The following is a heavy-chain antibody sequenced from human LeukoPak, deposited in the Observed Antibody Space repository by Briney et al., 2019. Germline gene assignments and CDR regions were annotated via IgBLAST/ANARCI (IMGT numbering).Heavy chain of an antibody. V-gene: IGHV4-59*01. D-gene: IGHD2-2*01. Sequence: SETLSLTCTVSGGSISYYYWSWIRQPPGKGLDWIGYIHYTGLTNYNPSLTSRLTISVDTSKNQFSLKLSSVTAADAAVYFCARVVPDGYSDYWGQGTLVTVSS. CDR3: ARVVPDGYSDY. J-gene: IGHJ4*02. CDR1: GGSISYYY. CDR2: IHYTGLT.